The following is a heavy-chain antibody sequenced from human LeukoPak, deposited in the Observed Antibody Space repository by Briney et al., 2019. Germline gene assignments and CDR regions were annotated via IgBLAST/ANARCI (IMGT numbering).Heavy chain of an antibody. Sequence: SVKVSCKASGGTFSGYAISWVRQAPGQGLEWMGRIIPILGIANYAQKFQGRVTITADKSTSTAYMELSSLRSEDTAVYYCARGDCSSTSCYGSTWFDPWGQGTLVTVSS. CDR2: IIPILGIA. D-gene: IGHD2-2*01. V-gene: IGHV1-69*04. CDR3: ARGDCSSTSCYGSTWFDP. J-gene: IGHJ5*02. CDR1: GGTFSGYA.